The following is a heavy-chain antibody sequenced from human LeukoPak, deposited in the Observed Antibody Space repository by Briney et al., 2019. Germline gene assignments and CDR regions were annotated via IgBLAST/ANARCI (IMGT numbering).Heavy chain of an antibody. D-gene: IGHD3-10*01. CDR3: ATFERITMVRRSFDY. V-gene: IGHV1-24*01. Sequence: GASVKVSCKVSGYTLTELSMHWVRQAPGKGLEWMGGFDPEDGETIYAQKFQGRVTMTEDTSTGTAYMELSSLRSEDTAVYYCATFERITMVRRSFDYWGQGTLVTVSS. J-gene: IGHJ4*02. CDR1: GYTLTELS. CDR2: FDPEDGET.